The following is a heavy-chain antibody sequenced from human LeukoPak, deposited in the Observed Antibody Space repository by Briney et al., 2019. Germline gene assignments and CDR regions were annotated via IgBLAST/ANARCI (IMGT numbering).Heavy chain of an antibody. J-gene: IGHJ6*02. CDR3: ATSGPILSIAAAGKYYYYYYGMDV. Sequence: PGGSLRLSCAASGFTFSSYAMSWVRQAPGKGLEWVSAISGSGGSTYYADSVKGRFTISRDNSKNTLYLQMNSLRAEDTAVYYCATSGPILSIAAAGKYYYYYYGMDVWGQGTTVTVSS. CDR1: GFTFSSYA. CDR2: ISGSGGST. V-gene: IGHV3-23*01. D-gene: IGHD6-13*01.